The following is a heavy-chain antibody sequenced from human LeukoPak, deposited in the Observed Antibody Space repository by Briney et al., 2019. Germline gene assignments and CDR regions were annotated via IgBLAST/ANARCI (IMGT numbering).Heavy chain of an antibody. CDR3: ARVVAPRIVVVTNRTGGWYFDL. D-gene: IGHD2-21*02. Sequence: ASETLSLTCTVSGGSISSGDYYWSWIRQPPGKGLEWIGYIYYSGSTYYNPSLKSRVTISVDTSKNQFSLKLSSVTAADTAVYYCARVVAPRIVVVTNRTGGWYFDLWGRGTLVTVSS. J-gene: IGHJ2*01. CDR2: IYYSGST. CDR1: GGSISSGDYY. V-gene: IGHV4-30-4*08.